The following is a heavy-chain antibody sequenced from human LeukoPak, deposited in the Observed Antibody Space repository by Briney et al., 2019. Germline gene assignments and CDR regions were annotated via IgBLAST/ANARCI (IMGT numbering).Heavy chain of an antibody. CDR1: GYSLTSYA. Sequence: GASVKVSCKASGYSLTSYAMHWVRQAPGQGLEWMGWINAGNGNTKYSQKFQGRVTITTDKSTSTAYMELISLRFEDTAVYYCARRQGGFDHWGQGTLVTVSS. CDR3: ARRQGGFDH. V-gene: IGHV1-3*01. J-gene: IGHJ4*02. CDR2: INAGNGNT.